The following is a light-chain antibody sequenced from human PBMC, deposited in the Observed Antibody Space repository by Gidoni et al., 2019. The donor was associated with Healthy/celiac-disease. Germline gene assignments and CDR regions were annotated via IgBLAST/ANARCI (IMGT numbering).Light chain of an antibody. Sequence: EIVLTQSPGTLSLSPGERATLSCRASQSVSSSYLACYQQKPGQAPRLPIYGASSRATGIPDRFSGSGSGTDFTLTISRLEPEDFAVYYCQQYGSSPRTFGGGTKVEIK. CDR2: GAS. V-gene: IGKV3-20*01. J-gene: IGKJ4*01. CDR1: QSVSSSY. CDR3: QQYGSSPRT.